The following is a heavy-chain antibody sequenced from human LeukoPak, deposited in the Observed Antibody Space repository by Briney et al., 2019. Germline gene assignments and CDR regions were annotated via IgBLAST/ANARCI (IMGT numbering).Heavy chain of an antibody. V-gene: IGHV3-53*01. J-gene: IGHJ5*02. CDR3: AVSNWMDP. Sequence: GGSLRLSCAASGFNISKTYLIWARQAPGKRLEWVSVTYAGGASWYGDFVEGRFTISRDNAKNTLHLQMDSLTVEDTAVYYCAVSNWMDPWGQGTLVTVSS. CDR1: GFNISKTY. CDR2: TYAGGAS.